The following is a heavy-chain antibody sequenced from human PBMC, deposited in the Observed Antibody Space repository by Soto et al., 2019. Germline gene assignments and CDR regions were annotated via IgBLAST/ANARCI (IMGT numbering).Heavy chain of an antibody. Sequence: XTLSLACTVSGGSVKSGSYAWSWIRQPPGKGLEWIWDVYHTGRTSYNRSLQSRVSISMDTSKNQFSLNLDSVTSADTAVYFCARDFAYFDSWGQGTLAPVSS. J-gene: IGHJ4*02. CDR3: ARDFAYFDS. CDR1: GGSVKSGSYA. CDR2: VYHTGRT. V-gene: IGHV4-61*01. D-gene: IGHD3-3*01.